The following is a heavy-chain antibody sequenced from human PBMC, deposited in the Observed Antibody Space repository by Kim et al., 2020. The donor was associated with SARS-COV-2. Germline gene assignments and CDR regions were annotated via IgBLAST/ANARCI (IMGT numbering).Heavy chain of an antibody. CDR2: RST. J-gene: IGHJ6*02. CDR3: ARDRAMDV. V-gene: IGHV4-4*02. Sequence: RSTKYNPSLKSLVTISLDKYKNPVSLKLSSVPAADTAVYYCARDRAMDVWGQGTTVTVSS.